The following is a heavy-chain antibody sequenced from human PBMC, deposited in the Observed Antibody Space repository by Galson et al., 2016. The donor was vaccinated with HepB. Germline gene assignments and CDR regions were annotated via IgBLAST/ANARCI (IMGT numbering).Heavy chain of an antibody. Sequence: SLRLSCAGSGFNFNIYTMNWVRQAPGRGLEWVSSISGRGDYIYYADSVRGRFTISRDNAKNSLFLQMNNLRAGDTAVYYCATRKVRATTKPNPYYYYVMDVWGQGTTVTVSS. CDR1: GFNFNIYT. D-gene: IGHD1-26*01. J-gene: IGHJ6*02. CDR2: ISGRGDYI. CDR3: ATRKVRATTKPNPYYYYVMDV. V-gene: IGHV3-21*04.